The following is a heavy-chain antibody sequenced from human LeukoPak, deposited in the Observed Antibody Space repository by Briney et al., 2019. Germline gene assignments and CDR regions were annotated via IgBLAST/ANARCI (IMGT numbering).Heavy chain of an antibody. CDR2: IIPIFGTA. V-gene: IGHV1-69*13. CDR3: ARDGSSGMEFWFDP. J-gene: IGHJ5*02. CDR1: GGTFSSYA. Sequence: GASVKVSCKASGGTFSSYAISWVRQAPGQGLEWMGGIIPIFGTANYAQKFQGRVTITADESTSTAYMELSSLRSEDTAVYYCARDGSSGMEFWFDPWGQGTLVTVSS. D-gene: IGHD1-26*01.